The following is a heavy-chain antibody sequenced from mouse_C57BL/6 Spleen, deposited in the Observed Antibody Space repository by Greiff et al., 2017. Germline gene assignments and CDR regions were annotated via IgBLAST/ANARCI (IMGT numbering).Heavy chain of an antibody. J-gene: IGHJ2*01. D-gene: IGHD1-3*01. CDR3: ARRPGSSYYFDY. CDR1: GYTFTSYW. CDR2: IDPSDSNT. V-gene: IGHV1-69*01. Sequence: QVQLQQPGAELVMPGASVKLSCKASGYTFTSYWMHWVKQRPGQGLEWIGEIDPSDSNTNYNQKFKGKATLTVDKSSSTAYMQLSSLTSEDSAVYCCARRPGSSYYFDYWGQGTTLTVSS.